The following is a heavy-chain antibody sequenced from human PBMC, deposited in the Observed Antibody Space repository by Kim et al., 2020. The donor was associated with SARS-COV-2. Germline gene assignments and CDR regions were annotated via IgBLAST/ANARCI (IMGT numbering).Heavy chain of an antibody. Sequence: SETLSLTCTVSGYSISSGYYWGWIRQPPGKGLEWIGSIYHSGSTYYNPSLKSRVTISVDTSKNQFSLKLSSVTAADTAVYYCARAVGGTEYYLDYWGQGTLVTVSS. CDR1: GYSISSGYY. V-gene: IGHV4-38-2*02. D-gene: IGHD1-26*01. J-gene: IGHJ4*02. CDR2: IYHSGST. CDR3: ARAVGGTEYYLDY.